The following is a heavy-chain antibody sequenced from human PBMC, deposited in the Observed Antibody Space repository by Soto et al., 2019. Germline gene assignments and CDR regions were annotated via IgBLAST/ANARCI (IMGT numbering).Heavy chain of an antibody. CDR2: ISWNSGII. Sequence: EVQLVESGGGLVQPGRSLRLSCAASGFTFDDYAMHWVRQAPGKGLEWVSGISWNSGIIDYADSVKGRFTISRDNAKNSLYLQMNSLRAEDTGLHSCATGYSYGALEQLGYWGQGTLVTVSS. J-gene: IGHJ4*02. CDR1: GFTFDDYA. D-gene: IGHD5-18*01. CDR3: ATGYSYGALEQLGY. V-gene: IGHV3-9*01.